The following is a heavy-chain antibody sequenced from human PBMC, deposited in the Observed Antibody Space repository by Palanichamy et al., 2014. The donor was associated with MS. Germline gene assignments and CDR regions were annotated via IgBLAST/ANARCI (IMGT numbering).Heavy chain of an antibody. V-gene: IGHV3-74*01. Sequence: EVQLVESGGGLVQPGGSLRLSCAASPLTSSAYWMHWVRQSPGQGLEWISGVNSDATRANYADSVQGRFTVSRDNAKNTVYLEMNSLTSEDTAVYYCAINSSGWDWLDYWGQGTLVTVSS. D-gene: IGHD6-19*01. CDR1: PLTSSAYW. CDR2: VNSDATRA. CDR3: AINSSGWDWLDY. J-gene: IGHJ4*02.